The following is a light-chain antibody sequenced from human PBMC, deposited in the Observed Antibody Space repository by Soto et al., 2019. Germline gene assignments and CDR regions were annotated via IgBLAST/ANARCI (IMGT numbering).Light chain of an antibody. CDR1: SSNIGSNY. V-gene: IGLV1-47*02. CDR2: SNN. CDR3: AAWDDSLSGVV. Sequence: QLVLTQPPSASGTPGQRVTISCSGSSSNIGSNYVYWYQQLPGTAPKLLIYSNNQRPSGVPDRFSGSKSDTSASLAISGLRSEDEADYYCAAWDDSLSGVVFGGGTKLTVL. J-gene: IGLJ2*01.